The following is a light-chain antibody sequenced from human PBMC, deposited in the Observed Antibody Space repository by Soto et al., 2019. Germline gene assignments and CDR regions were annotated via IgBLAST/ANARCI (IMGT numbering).Light chain of an antibody. CDR3: QQYYSTPYT. CDR1: QSVLYISNNKDY. Sequence: DIVMTQSPDSLAVSLGERATINCKSSQSVLYISNNKDYLAWYQQKPGQPPKLLIYWASTRESGVPDRFSGSGSGTDFTLTISSLQAEDVAVYYCQQYYSTPYTVGQGTKLESK. J-gene: IGKJ2*01. CDR2: WAS. V-gene: IGKV4-1*01.